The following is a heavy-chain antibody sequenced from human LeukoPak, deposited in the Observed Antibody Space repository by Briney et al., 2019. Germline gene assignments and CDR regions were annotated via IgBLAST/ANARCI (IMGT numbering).Heavy chain of an antibody. D-gene: IGHD3-10*01. CDR3: ARDLWFGELSRSFDY. CDR1: GFTVSSNY. V-gene: IGHV3-66*01. Sequence: GGSLRLSCAASGFTVSSNYISLVRPAQGQWLPWVSVIYSGGSTYYADSVKGRFTISRDNSKNTLYLQMNSLRAEDTAVYYCARDLWFGELSRSFDYWGQGTLVTVSS. J-gene: IGHJ4*02. CDR2: IYSGGST.